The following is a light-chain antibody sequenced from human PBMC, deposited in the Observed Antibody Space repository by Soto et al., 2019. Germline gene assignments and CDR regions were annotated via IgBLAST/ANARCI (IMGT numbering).Light chain of an antibody. V-gene: IGLV2-14*01. CDR1: SSDIGFYNY. CDR2: EVS. J-gene: IGLJ2*01. Sequence: QSALTQPASVSGSPGQSITISCTGTSSDIGFYNYVSWYQQHPGKAPKLIIYEVSNRPSGVSNRFSGSKSGNTASLTISGLQAEDEADYYCISYTTRTTLVLFGGGTNSPS. CDR3: ISYTTRTTLVL.